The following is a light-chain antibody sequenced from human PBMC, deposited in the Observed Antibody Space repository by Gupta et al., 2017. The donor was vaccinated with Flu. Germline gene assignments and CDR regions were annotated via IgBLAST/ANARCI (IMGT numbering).Light chain of an antibody. CDR1: QIVTRY. CDR2: DAS. J-gene: IGKJ5*01. V-gene: IGKV3-11*01. Sequence: SANLSLSPGERATLSCRASQIVTRYLAWYQQKPGQAPRLLIFDASNRATGIPARFSGSGSGTEFTLTISSLEPEDFAVYYCQQRSSWPTFGQGTRLEIK. CDR3: QQRSSWPT.